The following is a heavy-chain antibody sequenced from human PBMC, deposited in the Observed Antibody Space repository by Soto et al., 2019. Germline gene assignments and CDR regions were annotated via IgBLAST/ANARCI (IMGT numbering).Heavy chain of an antibody. D-gene: IGHD2-21*02. CDR2: IYYSGST. CDR3: ARVMRAYCGGDCYPPGWYFDL. J-gene: IGHJ2*01. CDR1: GGSISSGGYY. V-gene: IGHV4-31*03. Sequence: QVQLQESGPGLVKPSQTLSLTCTVSGGSISSGGYYWSWIRQHPGKGLEWIGYIYYSGSTYYNPSLKSRVTISVDTSMNQFSLKLSSVTAADTAVYYCARVMRAYCGGDCYPPGWYFDLWGRGTLVTVSS.